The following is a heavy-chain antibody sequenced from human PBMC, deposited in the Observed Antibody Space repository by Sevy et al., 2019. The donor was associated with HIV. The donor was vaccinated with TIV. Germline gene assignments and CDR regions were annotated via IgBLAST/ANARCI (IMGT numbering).Heavy chain of an antibody. CDR2: VNPSGGST. CDR1: GYTFTSYY. J-gene: IGHJ5*02. D-gene: IGHD1-1*01. CDR3: ARGSDGRSGWFDP. Sequence: ASVKVSCKASGYTFTSYYMNWVRQAPGQGLEWMGIVNPSGGSTSYAQKFQGRVTMTRDTSTSTVYMELSRLGSEDTAVYYCARGSDGRSGWFDPWGQGTLVTVSS. V-gene: IGHV1-46*01.